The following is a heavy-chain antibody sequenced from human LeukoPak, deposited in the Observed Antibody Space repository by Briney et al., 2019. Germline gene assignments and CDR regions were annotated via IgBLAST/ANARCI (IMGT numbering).Heavy chain of an antibody. CDR2: IKSKTDGGTT. CDR3: TTERVIVVVPAASSQLNFDY. J-gene: IGHJ4*02. Sequence: EGSLRLSCAASGFTFSNAWMSWVRQAPGKGLEWVGRIKSKTDGGTTDYAAPVKGRFTISRDDSKNTLYLQMNSLKTEDTAVYYCTTERVIVVVPAASSQLNFDYWGQGTLVTVSS. V-gene: IGHV3-15*01. D-gene: IGHD2-2*01. CDR1: GFTFSNAW.